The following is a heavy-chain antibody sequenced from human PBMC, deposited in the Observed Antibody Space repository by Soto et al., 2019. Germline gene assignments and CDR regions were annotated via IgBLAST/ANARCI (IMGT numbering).Heavy chain of an antibody. Sequence: GGSLRLSCAASGFTFSSYAMSWVRQAPGKGLEWVSAISGSGGSTYYADSVKGRFTISRDNSKNTLYLQMNGLRAEDTAVYYCAKEGIAARRYYYGMDVWGQGTTVTVSS. CDR3: AKEGIAARRYYYGMDV. V-gene: IGHV3-23*01. D-gene: IGHD6-6*01. CDR2: ISGSGGST. CDR1: GFTFSSYA. J-gene: IGHJ6*02.